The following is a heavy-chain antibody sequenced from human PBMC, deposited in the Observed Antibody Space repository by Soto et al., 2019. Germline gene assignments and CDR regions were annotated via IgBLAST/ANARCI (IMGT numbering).Heavy chain of an antibody. Sequence: ASVKVSCKASGYTFTSYAMHWVRQAPGQRLEWMGWINAGNGNTKYSQKFQGRVTITRDTSASTAYMELSSLRSENTVFFYWPSLVANSGLGQGGQGTLVPVSP. J-gene: IGHJ4*02. V-gene: IGHV1-3*01. D-gene: IGHD6-25*01. CDR2: INAGNGNT. CDR3: PSLVANSGLGQ. CDR1: GYTFTSYA.